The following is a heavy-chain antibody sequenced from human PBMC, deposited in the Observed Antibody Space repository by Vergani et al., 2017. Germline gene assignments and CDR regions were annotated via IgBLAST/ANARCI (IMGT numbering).Heavy chain of an antibody. CDR2: INPNSGGT. J-gene: IGHJ6*03. V-gene: IGHV1-2*02. CDR1: GYTFTGYY. D-gene: IGHD3-10*01. Sequence: QVQLVQSGAEVKKPGASVKVSCKASGYTFTGYYMHWVRQAPGQGLEWMGWINPNSGGTNYAQKFQGRVTMTRDTSISTAYMELSRLRSDETAVYYCSRGHLTMVRGHYYMDVWGKGTTVTVSS. CDR3: SRGHLTMVRGHYYMDV.